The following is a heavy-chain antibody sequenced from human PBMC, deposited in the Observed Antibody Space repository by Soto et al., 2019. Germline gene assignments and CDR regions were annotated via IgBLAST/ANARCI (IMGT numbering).Heavy chain of an antibody. Sequence: PGGSLRLSCAASGFTFSSYAMSWVRQAPGKGLEWVSAISGSGGSTYYADSVKGRFTISRDNSKNTLYLQMNSLRAEDTAVYYCEKDTKTWPSVGLNNGAFDIWGQGTMVTVSS. CDR3: EKDTKTWPSVGLNNGAFDI. V-gene: IGHV3-23*01. J-gene: IGHJ3*02. CDR2: ISGSGGST. CDR1: GFTFSSYA. D-gene: IGHD2-8*01.